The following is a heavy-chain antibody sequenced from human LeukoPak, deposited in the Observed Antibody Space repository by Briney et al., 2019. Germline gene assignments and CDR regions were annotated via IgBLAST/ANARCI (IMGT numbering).Heavy chain of an antibody. CDR3: AGYDSSSWSLGKTQD. CDR1: GFTVSNNY. CDR2: IYSGART. J-gene: IGHJ4*02. Sequence: GGALRLSCAASGFTVSNNYMSGVRQAPGKGLEWGSVIYSGARTYSADSVKGRFATSRDTSQNTLYLQMNSLRAADTPVYYCAGYDSSSWSLGKTQDWGQGTLVTVSS. V-gene: IGHV3-66*02. D-gene: IGHD6-13*01.